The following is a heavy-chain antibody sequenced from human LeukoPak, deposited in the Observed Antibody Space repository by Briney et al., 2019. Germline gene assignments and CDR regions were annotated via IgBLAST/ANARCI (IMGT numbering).Heavy chain of an antibody. CDR1: GFTVSSNY. J-gene: IGHJ6*03. CDR3: VKELYMDV. Sequence: PGGSLRLSCAASGFTVSSNYMSWVRQAPGKGLEWVSVIYSGGSTYYADSVKGRFTISRDNSKNTLYLQMNSLRPEDTAVYYCVKELYMDVWGRGTTVTVSS. V-gene: IGHV3-66*02. CDR2: IYSGGST. D-gene: IGHD1-7*01.